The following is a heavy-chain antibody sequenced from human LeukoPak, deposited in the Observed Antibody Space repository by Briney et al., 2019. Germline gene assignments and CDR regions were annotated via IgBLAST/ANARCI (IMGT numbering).Heavy chain of an antibody. CDR3: ARSPHDILTGYYISWFDP. CDR2: IIPIFGTA. V-gene: IGHV1-69*06. Sequence: AASVKVSCKASGGTFSSYAISWVRQAPAQGLEWMGGIIPIFGTANYAQKFQGRVTITADKSTSTAYMELSSLRSEDTAVYYCARSPHDILTGYYISWFDPWGQGTLVTVSS. D-gene: IGHD3-9*01. CDR1: GGTFSSYA. J-gene: IGHJ5*02.